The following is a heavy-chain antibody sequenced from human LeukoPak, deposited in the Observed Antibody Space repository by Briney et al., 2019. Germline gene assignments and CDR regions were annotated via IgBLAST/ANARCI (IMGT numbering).Heavy chain of an antibody. CDR1: GYTFTDYY. D-gene: IGHD6-13*01. J-gene: IGHJ4*02. CDR2: INPNSGGT. V-gene: IGHV1-2*02. CDR3: ARGSTAAAATGALHEY. Sequence: GASVKVSCKASGYTFTDYYMHWVRQAPGQGLDWMGWINPNSGGTSFAQNFQGRVTMTRDTSISTAYMELTSLRSDDTAVYYCARGSTAAAATGALHEYWGQGTLVTVSS.